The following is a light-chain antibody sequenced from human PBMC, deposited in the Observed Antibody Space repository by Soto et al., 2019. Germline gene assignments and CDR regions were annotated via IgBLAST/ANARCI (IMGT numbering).Light chain of an antibody. Sequence: EIVMTQSPGTLSLSPGERATLSCRASQSVTSNYLAWYQQKPGRAPGLLIYDTSTRASGVPDRFSGSGSGTDFILTISRLEPEDFTVYYCQQYGSSPSFGGGTKVDIK. CDR1: QSVTSNY. CDR2: DTS. J-gene: IGKJ4*01. CDR3: QQYGSSPS. V-gene: IGKV3-20*01.